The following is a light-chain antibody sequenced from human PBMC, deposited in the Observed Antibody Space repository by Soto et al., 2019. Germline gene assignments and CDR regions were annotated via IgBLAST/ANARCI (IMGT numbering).Light chain of an antibody. Sequence: QSVLTQPPSVSGTPRQRVNISCFGSSSNIGMNTGNWYRQVPGTAPQLVIQSNYQRPSGVSDRFFSSKSGTSAFLAISGVLSEDEADYYCAAWHESPKGWAFGGGTKVTVL. CDR2: SNY. V-gene: IGLV1-44*01. J-gene: IGLJ3*02. CDR1: SSNIGMNT. CDR3: AAWHESPKGWA.